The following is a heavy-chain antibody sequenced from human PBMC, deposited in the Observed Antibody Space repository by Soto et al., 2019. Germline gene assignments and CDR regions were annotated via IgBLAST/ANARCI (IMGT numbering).Heavy chain of an antibody. Sequence: SETLSLTCAVYGGSFSGYYWSWIRQPPGKGLEWIGEINHSGSTNYNPSLKSRVTISVDTSKNQFSLKLSSVTAADTAVYYCGRATVTTLFDYWGQGTLVTVSS. CDR2: INHSGST. D-gene: IGHD4-17*01. V-gene: IGHV4-34*01. CDR3: GRATVTTLFDY. J-gene: IGHJ4*02. CDR1: GGSFSGYY.